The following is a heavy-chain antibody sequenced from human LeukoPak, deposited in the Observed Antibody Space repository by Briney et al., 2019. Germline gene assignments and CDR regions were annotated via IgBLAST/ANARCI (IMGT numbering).Heavy chain of an antibody. Sequence: GRSLRLSCAASGFTFSSYAMHWVRQAPGKGLEWVAVISYDGSNKYYADSVKGRFTISRDNAKNSLYLQMNSLRAEDTAVYYCARARVSSGWFSTDHWGRGTLVTVSS. CDR3: ARARVSSGWFSTDH. V-gene: IGHV3-30-3*01. CDR2: ISYDGSNK. D-gene: IGHD6-19*01. J-gene: IGHJ4*02. CDR1: GFTFSSYA.